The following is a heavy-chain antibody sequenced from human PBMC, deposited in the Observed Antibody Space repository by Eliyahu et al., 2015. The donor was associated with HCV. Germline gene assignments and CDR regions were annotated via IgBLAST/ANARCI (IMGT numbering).Heavy chain of an antibody. V-gene: IGHV4-30-2*01. D-gene: IGHD7-27*01. Sequence: QLQLQESGSGLVXPSXTLSLTCAVSGGSISRGGYSWSWIRQPPGKALEWIGYIYHSGSTYYNPSLKSRVTISVDRSKNQFSLKLSSVTAADTAVYYCASLTGAFDYWGQGTLVTVSS. CDR3: ASLTGAFDY. J-gene: IGHJ4*02. CDR1: GGSISRGGYS. CDR2: IYHSGST.